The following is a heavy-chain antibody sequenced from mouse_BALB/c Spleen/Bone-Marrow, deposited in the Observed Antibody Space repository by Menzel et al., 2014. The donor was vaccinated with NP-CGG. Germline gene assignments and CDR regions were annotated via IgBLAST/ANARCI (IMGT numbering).Heavy chain of an antibody. CDR1: RYAFTNYL. D-gene: IGHD2-4*01. Sequence: QVQLKESGAELVRPGTSVKVSCKASRYAFTNYLIEWVKQRPGQGLEWIGVINPGSGGTNYNEKFKGKATLTADKSSSTAYMQLSSLTSDDSAVYFCARDGDYDEGYAMDYWGQGTSVTVSS. CDR3: ARDGDYDEGYAMDY. CDR2: INPGSGGT. V-gene: IGHV1-54*01. J-gene: IGHJ4*01.